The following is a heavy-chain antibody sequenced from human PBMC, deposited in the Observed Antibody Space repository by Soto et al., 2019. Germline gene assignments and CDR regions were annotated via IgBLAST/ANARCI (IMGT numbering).Heavy chain of an antibody. V-gene: IGHV1-69*08. CDR1: GGTFSSYT. Sequence: QVQLVQSGAEVKKPGSSVKVSCKASGGTFSSYTISWVRQAPGQGLEWMGRIIPILGIANYAQKFQGRVTITADKSTSTAYMELSSLRSEDTAVYYCARDHRSFDGYDSRRRYYFDYWGQGTLVTVSS. J-gene: IGHJ4*02. CDR3: ARDHRSFDGYDSRRRYYFDY. CDR2: IIPILGIA. D-gene: IGHD3-22*01.